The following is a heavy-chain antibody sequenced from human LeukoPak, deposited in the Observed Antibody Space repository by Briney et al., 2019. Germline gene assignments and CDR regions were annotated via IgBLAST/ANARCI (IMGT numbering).Heavy chain of an antibody. J-gene: IGHJ4*02. D-gene: IGHD3-10*01. CDR2: IYSGGST. V-gene: IGHV3-66*01. CDR3: AKDRTDTHYYGSGTYLY. Sequence: GGSLRLSCAASEFSVGSNYMTWVRQAPGKGLEWVSLIYSGGSTYYADSVKGRFTISRDNSKNTLYLQMNSLRAEDSAVYYCAKDRTDTHYYGSGTYLYWGQGTLVTVSS. CDR1: EFSVGSNY.